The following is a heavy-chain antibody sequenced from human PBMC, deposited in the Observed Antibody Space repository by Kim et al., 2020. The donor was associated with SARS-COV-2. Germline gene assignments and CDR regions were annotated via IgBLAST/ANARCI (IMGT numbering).Heavy chain of an antibody. V-gene: IGHV3-21*01. CDR2: ISSSSDYT. Sequence: GGSLRLSCAASGFTFSSYSMNWVRQAPGKGLEWVSTISSSSDYTYYADSLKGRFTISRDNAKNSLYLQMNSLRAEDTAVYYCATIGPGLRAYGMDVWGQGTTVTVSS. D-gene: IGHD3-10*01. CDR3: ATIGPGLRAYGMDV. J-gene: IGHJ6*02. CDR1: GFTFSSYS.